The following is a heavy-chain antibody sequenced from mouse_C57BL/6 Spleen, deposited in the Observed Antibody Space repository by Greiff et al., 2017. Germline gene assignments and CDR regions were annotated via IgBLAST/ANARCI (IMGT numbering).Heavy chain of an antibody. D-gene: IGHD2-14*01. CDR3: ARAIGGDY. CDR2: IDPSDSYT. Sequence: QVQLKQPGAELVKPGASVKLSCKASGYTFTSYWMQWVKQRPGQGLEWIGEIDPSDSYTNYNQKFKGKATLTVDTSSSTAYMQLSSLTSEDSAVYYCARAIGGDYWGQGTSVTVSS. V-gene: IGHV1-50*01. CDR1: GYTFTSYW. J-gene: IGHJ4*01.